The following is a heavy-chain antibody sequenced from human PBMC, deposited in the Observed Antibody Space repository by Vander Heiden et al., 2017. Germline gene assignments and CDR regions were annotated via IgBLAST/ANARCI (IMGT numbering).Heavy chain of an antibody. CDR1: GFPFSGSA. V-gene: IGHV3-73*02. CDR2: MRGKAHSYAT. J-gene: IGHJ3*02. Sequence: EVQLVDSGGDLVQPGGSLRLSCSASGFPFSGSAIHWVRQASGKGLEWVGRMRGKAHSYATAYAASVKGRFTISRDDSKNTAYLQMNSLKTEDTAVYYCIGVTALSDTFDIWGQGAMVSVSS. CDR3: IGVTALSDTFDI. D-gene: IGHD2-21*02.